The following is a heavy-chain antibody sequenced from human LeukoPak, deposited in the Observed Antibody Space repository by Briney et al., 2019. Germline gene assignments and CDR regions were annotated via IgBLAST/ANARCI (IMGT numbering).Heavy chain of an antibody. V-gene: IGHV4-30-4*01. CDR3: ARGRYYGDYIDY. J-gene: IGHJ4*02. D-gene: IGHD4-17*01. CDR1: GDSIIRGDYY. CDR2: IYYGGNS. Sequence: SETLSLTCNVSGDSIIRGDYYWSWIRQPPGKGLEWIGYIYYGGNSYYTPSLKSRVAISVDIFKNQFSLKLNSVTAADTAVYFCARGRYYGDYIDYWGQGTLVTVSS.